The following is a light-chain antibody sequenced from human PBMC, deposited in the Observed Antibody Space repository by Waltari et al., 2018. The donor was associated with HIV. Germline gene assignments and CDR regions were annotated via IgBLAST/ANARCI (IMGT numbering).Light chain of an antibody. CDR2: DVS. CDR3: CSFAGSYSYV. Sequence: QSALTQPSLVSGSSGQTGPISCPGTRSHYVSWYQQHPGKAPKVIIYDVSKRPSGVPDRFSGSKSGNTASLTISGLQAEDEADYYCCSFAGSYSYVFGTGTKVTVL. J-gene: IGLJ1*01. V-gene: IGLV2-11*01. CDR1: RSHY.